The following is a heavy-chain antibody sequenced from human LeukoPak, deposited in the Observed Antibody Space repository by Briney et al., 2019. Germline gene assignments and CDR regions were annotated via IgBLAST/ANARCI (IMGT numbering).Heavy chain of an antibody. CDR1: GYTFTGYY. V-gene: IGHV1-2*04. CDR3: ARDRDSSGYYYFDY. CDR2: INPNSGGT. Sequence: ASVKVSCKASGYTFTGYYMHWVRQAPGQGLEWMGWINPNSGGTNYAQKFQGWVTMTRDTSISTAYMELSRLRSEDTAVYCCARDRDSSGYYYFDYWGQGTLVTVSS. D-gene: IGHD3-22*01. J-gene: IGHJ4*02.